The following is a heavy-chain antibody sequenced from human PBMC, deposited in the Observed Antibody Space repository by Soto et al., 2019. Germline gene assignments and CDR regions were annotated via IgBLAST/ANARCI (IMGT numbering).Heavy chain of an antibody. Sequence: ASVKVSCKASGYTFTDYYIHWVGQSPGLGLEWMGWINPYSGDTHYAQNFQGRVTMTRDTSISTAYIELSSLTSDDTAVYYSATASGHDNLLLDFWGPGTVVTVSS. D-gene: IGHD1-26*01. CDR2: INPYSGDT. J-gene: IGHJ4*02. CDR1: GYTFTDYY. V-gene: IGHV1-2*02. CDR3: ATASGHDNLLLDF.